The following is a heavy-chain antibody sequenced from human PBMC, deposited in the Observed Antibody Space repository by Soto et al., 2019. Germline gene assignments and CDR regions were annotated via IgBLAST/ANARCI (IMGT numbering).Heavy chain of an antibody. CDR2: ISPSGDGP. V-gene: IGHV1-46*01. CDR3: ASMDYSYYYGMDV. Sequence: GASVKVSCKASGHTFTNYYMHWVRQAPGQGLEWMGVISPSGDGPTFAQKFQGRVTMTRDTSTSTVYMELSSLRFEDTAVYYCASMDYSYYYGMDVWGQGIMVTVS. J-gene: IGHJ6*02. D-gene: IGHD3-10*01. CDR1: GHTFTNYY.